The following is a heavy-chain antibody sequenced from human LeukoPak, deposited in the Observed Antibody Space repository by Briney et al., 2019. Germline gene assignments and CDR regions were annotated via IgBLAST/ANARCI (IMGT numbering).Heavy chain of an antibody. CDR1: GFTFTSNW. D-gene: IGHD2-8*02. V-gene: IGHV3-7*01. Sequence: SGGSLRLSCAASGFTFTSNWMSWVRQAPGKGLEWVANIKQDGSDKYYVDSVKGRFTISRDNAKSSLYLQMNSLRDEDMAVYYCTRDTWFIGNWGQGTLVTVSS. CDR2: IKQDGSDK. CDR3: TRDTWFIGN. J-gene: IGHJ4*02.